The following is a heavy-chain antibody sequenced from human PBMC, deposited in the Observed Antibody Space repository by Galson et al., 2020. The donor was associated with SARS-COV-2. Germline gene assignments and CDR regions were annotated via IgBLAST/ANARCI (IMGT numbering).Heavy chain of an antibody. CDR2: IYWDDDK. J-gene: IGHJ3*01. CDR1: GFSLSLTGVG. D-gene: IGHD3-10*01. V-gene: IGHV2-5*02. CDR3: AHKPPGGPVADAFDV. Sequence: KMSGPTLEKPTQTLTLTCNFSGFSLSLTGVGVGWIRQPPGQALEWLALIYWDDDKRYRPSLKSRLTITKDTSKNQVVLTMANMDPVDTGTYFCAHKPPGGPVADAFDVWGRGTMVTVSS.